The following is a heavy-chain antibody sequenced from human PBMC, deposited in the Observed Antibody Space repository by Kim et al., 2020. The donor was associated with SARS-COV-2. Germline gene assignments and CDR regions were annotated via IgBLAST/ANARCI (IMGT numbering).Heavy chain of an antibody. CDR3: ARGKGRGQYYGSGSYRLLDYYAMDV. Sequence: SETLSLTCAVYGGSFSGYYWSWIRQPPGKGLEWIGEINHSGSTNYNPSLKSRVIISVDTSKNQFSLKLSSVTAADTAVYYCARGKGRGQYYGSGSYRLLDYYAMDVWGQGTTVTVSS. CDR2: INHSGST. D-gene: IGHD3-10*01. CDR1: GGSFSGYY. V-gene: IGHV4-34*01. J-gene: IGHJ6*02.